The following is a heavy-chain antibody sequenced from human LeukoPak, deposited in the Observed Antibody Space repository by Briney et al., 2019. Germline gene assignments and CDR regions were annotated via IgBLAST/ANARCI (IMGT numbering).Heavy chain of an antibody. V-gene: IGHV3-30*03. D-gene: IGHD3-10*01. CDR2: ITYDGVGK. Sequence: GGSLRLSYAASEVTFTSYGMHWIRQAPGEGLEWVAVITYDGVGKTYADSVKGRFTISRDKSKNTLYLQMNSLRTEDTAVYYCAREFGELLGWIDPWGQGTLVTVSP. CDR1: EVTFTSYG. J-gene: IGHJ5*02. CDR3: AREFGELLGWIDP.